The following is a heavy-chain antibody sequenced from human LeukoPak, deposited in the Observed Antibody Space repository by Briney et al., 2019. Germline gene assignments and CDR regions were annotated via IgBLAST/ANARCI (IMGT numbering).Heavy chain of an antibody. V-gene: IGHV1-18*01. J-gene: IGHJ4*02. Sequence: ASVKVSCKASGYTFTSYGISWVRQAPGQGLEWMGWISAYNGNTNYAQELQGRVTMTTDTSTSTAYMELRSLRSDDTAVYYCARVPRYSSSWYYRKGFDYWGQGTLVTVSS. CDR2: ISAYNGNT. CDR3: ARVPRYSSSWYYRKGFDY. CDR1: GYTFTSYG. D-gene: IGHD6-13*01.